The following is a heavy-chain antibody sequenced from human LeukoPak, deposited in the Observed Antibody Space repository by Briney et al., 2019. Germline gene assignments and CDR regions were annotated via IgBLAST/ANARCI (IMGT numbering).Heavy chain of an antibody. D-gene: IGHD1-26*01. Sequence: GGSLRLSCSPSGFVFTIYTMYWVRQAPGKGPEYVSTISGSGNGFSIYYADSVKGRFTISRDDSKSILYLQMNGLRSEDTAVYYCVKDFGRIRGTPDSWGQGTLVTVSS. CDR3: VKDFGRIRGTPDS. V-gene: IGHV3-64D*06. J-gene: IGHJ4*02. CDR2: ISGSGNGFSI. CDR1: GFVFTIYT.